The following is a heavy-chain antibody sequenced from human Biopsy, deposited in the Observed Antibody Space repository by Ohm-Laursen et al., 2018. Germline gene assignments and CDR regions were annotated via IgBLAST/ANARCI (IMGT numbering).Heavy chain of an antibody. CDR3: AKDVRVKVQLDGMDV. J-gene: IGHJ6*02. CDR1: GFTFDDYA. D-gene: IGHD1-1*01. CDR2: ISWHSGSR. V-gene: IGHV3-9*01. Sequence: SLRLSCAASGFTFDDYAMHWVRQAPGKGLKWVSGISWHSGSRGYADSVKGRFTISRDNAKKLLYLQMNSLRAEDTALYYCAKDVRVKVQLDGMDVWGQGTTVTVSS.